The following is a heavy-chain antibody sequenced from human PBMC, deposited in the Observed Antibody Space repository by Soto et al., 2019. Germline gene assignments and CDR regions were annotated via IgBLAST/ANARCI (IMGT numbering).Heavy chain of an antibody. CDR3: AXXXXXXXXXXXXXXYYGMDV. CDR2: FDPEDGET. V-gene: IGHV1-24*01. Sequence: GLEXXGGFDPEDGETIYAQKFQGRVTMTEDTSTDTAYMELSSLRSEDTAVYYCAXXXXXXXXXXXXXXYYGMDVWGQGTTVTVSS. J-gene: IGHJ6*02.